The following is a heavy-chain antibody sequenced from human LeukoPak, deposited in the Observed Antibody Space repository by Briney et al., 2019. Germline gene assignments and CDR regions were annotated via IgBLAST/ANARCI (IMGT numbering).Heavy chain of an antibody. Sequence: GGSLRLSCAASGFTFDDYAMHWVRQAPGKGLEWVSGISWNSGSIGYADSVKGRFTISRDNAKNSLYLQMNSLRAEDTALYYCAKDQLWFGELDASFDYWGQGTLVTVSS. CDR3: AKDQLWFGELDASFDY. V-gene: IGHV3-9*01. J-gene: IGHJ4*02. CDR2: ISWNSGSI. D-gene: IGHD3-10*01. CDR1: GFTFDDYA.